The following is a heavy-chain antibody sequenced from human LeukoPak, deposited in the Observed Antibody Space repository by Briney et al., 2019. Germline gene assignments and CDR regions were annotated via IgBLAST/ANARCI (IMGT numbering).Heavy chain of an antibody. CDR3: ARERFYYDSSGLTGFAP. CDR2: ISTTSGNI. Sequence: GGSLRLSCAASRFTFDEYGMSWVRQTAGKGLEWVAAISTTSGNIYYADSVKGRFTISRDNAKNSLYLQMNSLRVEDTAVYYCARERFYYDSSGLTGFAPWGQGTLVTVSS. V-gene: IGHV3-21*01. CDR1: RFTFDEYG. J-gene: IGHJ5*02. D-gene: IGHD3-22*01.